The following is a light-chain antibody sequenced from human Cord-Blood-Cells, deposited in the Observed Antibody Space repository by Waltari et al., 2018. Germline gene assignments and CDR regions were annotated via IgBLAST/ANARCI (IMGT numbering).Light chain of an antibody. Sequence: QSALTQPASVSGSPGQSITISCTGTSSDVGGYNYVSCYQQHPGKAPKLMIYDVSNRPSGVSNRFPGSKSGNTASLTISGLQAEDEADYYCSSYTSSSTWVFGGGTKLTVL. CDR2: DVS. V-gene: IGLV2-14*01. J-gene: IGLJ3*02. CDR3: SSYTSSSTWV. CDR1: SSDVGGYNY.